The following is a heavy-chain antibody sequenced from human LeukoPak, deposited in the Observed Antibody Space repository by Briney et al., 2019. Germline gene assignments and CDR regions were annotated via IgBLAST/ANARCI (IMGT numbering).Heavy chain of an antibody. CDR3: ARESTSSSSSFYFDP. D-gene: IGHD6-6*01. CDR2: FDSSGRT. Sequence: PSETLSLTCRVSGDSINSATYYWTWIRQHPGKGLEWVGYFDSSGRTYYNPSLKNRVTISRDTSTNQVSLNLDSVTAADTAMYYCARESTSSSSSFYFDPWGRGTLVTVSS. CDR1: GDSINSATYY. V-gene: IGHV4-31*02. J-gene: IGHJ4*02.